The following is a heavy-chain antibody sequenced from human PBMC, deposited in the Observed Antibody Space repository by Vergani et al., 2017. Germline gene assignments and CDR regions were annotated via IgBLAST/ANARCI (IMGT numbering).Heavy chain of an antibody. Sequence: QVQLQQWGAGLLKPSETLSLTCTVSGGSISSSSYYWGWIRQPTGKGLEWIGSIYYSGSTYYNPSLKSRVTISVDTSKNQFSLKLSSVTAADTAVYYCASGRIAAAGTEFDYWGQGTLVTVSS. D-gene: IGHD6-13*01. J-gene: IGHJ4*02. CDR1: GGSISSSSYY. CDR2: IYYSGST. CDR3: ASGRIAAAGTEFDY. V-gene: IGHV4-39*01.